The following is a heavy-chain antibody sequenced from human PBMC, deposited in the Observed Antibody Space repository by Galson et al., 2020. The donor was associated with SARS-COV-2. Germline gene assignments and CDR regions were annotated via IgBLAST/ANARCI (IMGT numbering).Heavy chain of an antibody. V-gene: IGHV3-21*01. CDR2: ISRNNDI. CDR1: GFSFSSFG. Sequence: AGGSLRLSCAASGFSFSSFGMTWVRQAPGQGLEWVSSISRNNDIYYADSLKGRFTISRDNAKNSLYLQMGSLRSEDTAVYYCARDLGYYGSGLSKWLDPWGQGTLVTVSS. CDR3: ARDLGYYGSGLSKWLDP. D-gene: IGHD3-10*01. J-gene: IGHJ5*02.